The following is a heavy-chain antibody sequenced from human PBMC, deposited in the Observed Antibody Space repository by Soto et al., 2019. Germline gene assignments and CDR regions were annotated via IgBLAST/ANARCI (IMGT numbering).Heavy chain of an antibody. CDR1: GDSISSGDYY. Sequence: SETLSLTCSVSGDSISSGDYYWSWIRQPPGKGLEWVGYIYYTGSTYYNPSLKSRLSISVDTSKNQFSLNLSFVAAADTAVYFCARTFPHGSGSYYFDYWGQGTPVTVSS. CDR3: ARTFPHGSGSYYFDY. J-gene: IGHJ4*02. D-gene: IGHD3-10*01. V-gene: IGHV4-30-4*01. CDR2: IYYTGST.